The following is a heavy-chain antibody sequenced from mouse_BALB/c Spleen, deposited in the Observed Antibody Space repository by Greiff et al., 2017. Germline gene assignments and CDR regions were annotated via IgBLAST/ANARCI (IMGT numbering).Heavy chain of an antibody. CDR2: ISSGGSYT. D-gene: IGHD2-10*01. CDR3: ARDLLPGFDY. Sequence: EVMLVESGGDLVKPGGSLKLSCAASGFTFSSYGMSWVRQTPDKRLEWVATISSGGSYTYYPDSVKGRFTISRDNAKNTLYLQMSSLKSEDTAMYYCARDLLPGFDYWGQGTTLTVSS. J-gene: IGHJ2*01. CDR1: GFTFSSYG. V-gene: IGHV5-6*02.